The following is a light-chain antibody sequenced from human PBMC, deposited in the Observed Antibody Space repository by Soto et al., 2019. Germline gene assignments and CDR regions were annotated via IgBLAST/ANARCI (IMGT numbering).Light chain of an antibody. CDR3: SSYTSSGTLV. V-gene: IGLV2-14*01. Sequence: QSALTQPASVSGSPGQSITISCTGAGNDVGGYNSVSWYQQHPGKAPKLMIYGVTNRPSGISNRFSGSKSGNTASLTISGLQAEDEADYYCSSYTSSGTLVFGGGTKVTVL. CDR1: GNDVGGYNS. CDR2: GVT. J-gene: IGLJ3*02.